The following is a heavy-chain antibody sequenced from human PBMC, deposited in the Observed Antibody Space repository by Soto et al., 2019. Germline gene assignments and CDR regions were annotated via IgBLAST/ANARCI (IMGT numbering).Heavy chain of an antibody. Sequence: EVLLLESGGGLVQPGGSLRLSCEASGFSFSSFAMNWVRQAPGKGLEWVSAIGDSGASKYYADSVKGRFTISRDNSRNTLELQLTSLRAEDTAVYYCAKGVELDVGGNGTTVTVSS. D-gene: IGHD1-26*01. V-gene: IGHV3-23*01. CDR3: AKGVELDV. CDR1: GFSFSSFA. CDR2: IGDSGASK. J-gene: IGHJ6*04.